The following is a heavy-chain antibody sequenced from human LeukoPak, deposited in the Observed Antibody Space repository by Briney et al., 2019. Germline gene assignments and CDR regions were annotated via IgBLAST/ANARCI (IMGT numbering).Heavy chain of an antibody. CDR2: IYYSGST. V-gene: IGHV4-30-4*01. J-gene: IGHJ5*02. D-gene: IGHD2-2*01. Sequence: SETLSLTCTVSGGSISSGDYYWSWIRQPPGKGLERIGYIYYSGSTYYNPSLKSRVTISVDTSKNQFSLKLSSVTAADTAVYYCARDSRYCSSTSCYNRFDPWGQGTLVTVSS. CDR1: GGSISSGDYY. CDR3: ARDSRYCSSTSCYNRFDP.